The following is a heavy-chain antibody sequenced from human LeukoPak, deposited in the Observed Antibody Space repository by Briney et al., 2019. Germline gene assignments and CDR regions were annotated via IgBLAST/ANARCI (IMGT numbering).Heavy chain of an antibody. D-gene: IGHD6-19*01. CDR2: IYTSGST. V-gene: IGHV4-61*02. CDR1: GGSISSGSYY. Sequence: PSETLSLTCTVSGGSISSGSYYWSWIRQPAGKGLEWIGRIYTSGSTNYNPSLKSRVTISVDTSKNQFYLKLSSVTAADTAVYYCARDLIAVAGTPPNALDIWGQGTMVTVSS. CDR3: ARDLIAVAGTPPNALDI. J-gene: IGHJ3*02.